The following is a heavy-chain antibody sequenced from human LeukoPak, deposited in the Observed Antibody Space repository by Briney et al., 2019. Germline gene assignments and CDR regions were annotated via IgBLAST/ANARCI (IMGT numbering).Heavy chain of an antibody. D-gene: IGHD4-17*01. CDR1: GYSISNGYY. Sequence: SETLSLTCTVSGYSISNGYYWGWIRQPPGKGLEWIGSIYHSGSTYYNPSLKSRVTISVDTSKNQFSLKLSSVTPEDTAVYYCARGKGGVYGDYSYYYYYYMDVWGKGTTVTVSS. CDR2: IYHSGST. CDR3: ARGKGGVYGDYSYYYYYYMDV. J-gene: IGHJ6*03. V-gene: IGHV4-38-2*02.